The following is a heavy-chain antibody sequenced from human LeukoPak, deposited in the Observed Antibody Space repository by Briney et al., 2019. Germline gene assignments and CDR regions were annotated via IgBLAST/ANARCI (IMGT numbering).Heavy chain of an antibody. CDR3: ARADCSSSTCYLRRSWFDP. CDR1: GFTFSSYD. J-gene: IGHJ5*02. CDR2: IGTAGDT. D-gene: IGHD2-2*01. Sequence: GGSLRLSCAASGFTFSSYDMHWVRQATGKGLEWVSAIGTAGDTYYPGSVKGRFTISRENAKNSLCLQMNSLRAEDTAVYYCARADCSSSTCYLRRSWFDPWGQGTLVTVSS. V-gene: IGHV3-13*01.